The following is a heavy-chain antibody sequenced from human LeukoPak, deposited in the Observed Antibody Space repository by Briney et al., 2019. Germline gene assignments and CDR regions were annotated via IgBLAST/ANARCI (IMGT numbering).Heavy chain of an antibody. D-gene: IGHD2-2*02. CDR2: IIGSGGST. CDR1: GFTFSSYA. Sequence: TGGSLRLSCAASGFTFSSYAMSWVRQAPGKGLEWVSAIIGSGGSTYYADSVKGRFTISRDNSKNTLYLQMNSLRAEDTAVYYCAKVVAGRYCSSTSCYTMAFDIWGQGTMVTVSS. CDR3: AKVVAGRYCSSTSCYTMAFDI. J-gene: IGHJ3*02. V-gene: IGHV3-23*01.